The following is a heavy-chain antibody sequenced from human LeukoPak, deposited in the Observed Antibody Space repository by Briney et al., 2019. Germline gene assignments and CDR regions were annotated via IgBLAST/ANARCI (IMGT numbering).Heavy chain of an antibody. CDR3: ARGRGIAAAGPPLNYYYMDV. CDR2: ISYDGSNK. V-gene: IGHV3-30*03. Sequence: GGSLRLSCAASGFTFSSYGMHWVRQAPGKGLEWVAVISYDGSNKYYADSVKGRFTISRDNSKNTLYLQMNSLRAEDTAVYYCARGRGIAAAGPPLNYYYMDVWGKGTTVTVSS. D-gene: IGHD6-13*01. CDR1: GFTFSSYG. J-gene: IGHJ6*03.